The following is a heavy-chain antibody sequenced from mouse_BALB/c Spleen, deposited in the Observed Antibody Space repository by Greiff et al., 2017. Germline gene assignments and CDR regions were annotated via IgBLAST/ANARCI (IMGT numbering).Heavy chain of an antibody. CDR1: GFTFSSYG. CDR2: INSNGGST. J-gene: IGHJ2*01. CDR3: AREGILRYPPDY. V-gene: IGHV5-6-3*01. Sequence: EVKLVESGGGLVQPGGSLKLSCAASGFTFSSYGMSWVRQTPDKRLELVATINSNGGSTYYPDSVKGRFTISRDNAKNTLYLQMSSLKSEDTAMYYCAREGILRYPPDYWGQGTTLTVSS. D-gene: IGHD1-1*01.